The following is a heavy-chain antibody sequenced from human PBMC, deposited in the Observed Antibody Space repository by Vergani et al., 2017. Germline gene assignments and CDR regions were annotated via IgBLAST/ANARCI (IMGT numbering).Heavy chain of an antibody. V-gene: IGHV1-69*01. Sequence: QVQLVQSGAEVKKPGASVKVSCKASGYTFTSYAMHWVRQAPGQGLEWMGGIIPIFGTANYAQKFQGRVTITADESTSTAYMELSSLRSEDTAVYYCARVARYLDYDSSGTPGYYFDYWGQGTLVTVSS. CDR2: IIPIFGTA. J-gene: IGHJ4*02. D-gene: IGHD3-22*01. CDR1: GYTFTSYA. CDR3: ARVARYLDYDSSGTPGYYFDY.